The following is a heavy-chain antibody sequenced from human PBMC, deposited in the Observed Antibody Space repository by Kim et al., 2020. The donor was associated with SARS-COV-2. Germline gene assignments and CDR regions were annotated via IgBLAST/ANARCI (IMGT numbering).Heavy chain of an antibody. V-gene: IGHV3-30*04. CDR3: ARDGRYSSGWGGWFDP. J-gene: IGHJ5*02. D-gene: IGHD6-19*01. CDR1: GFIFSSYA. CDR2: ISYDGSNK. Sequence: GGSLRLSCAASGFIFSSYAMHWVRQAPGKGLEWVAVISYDGSNKYYADSVKGRFTISRDNSKNTLYLQVNSLRAEDTAVYYCARDGRYSSGWGGWFDPWGQGTLVTVSS.